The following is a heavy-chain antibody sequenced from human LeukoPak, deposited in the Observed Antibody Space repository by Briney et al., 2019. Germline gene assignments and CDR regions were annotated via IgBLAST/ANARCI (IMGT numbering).Heavy chain of an antibody. CDR2: VSNKGST. V-gene: IGHV4-59*02. D-gene: IGHD1-26*01. Sequence: PSEPLSLTCGVSGASVRSHFWSWIRQTPGMGLEWIGYVSNKGSTAYNPSLRSRVTISLDAPKNEVSLNVRSVSAADTAVYYCAKDVSGTYYAFDVWGQGRTV. J-gene: IGHJ3*01. CDR3: AKDVSGTYYAFDV. CDR1: GASVRSHF.